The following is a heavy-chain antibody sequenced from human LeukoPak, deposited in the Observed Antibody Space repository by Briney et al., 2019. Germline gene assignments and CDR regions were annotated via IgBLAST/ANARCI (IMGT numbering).Heavy chain of an antibody. Sequence: GGSLRLSCAASGFTFSFYGMHWVRQAPGKGLEWVAFIRKDGSNQFYADSVKGRFTISRDNSKNTVYLQMNSLRPEDTALYHCAKDITESGSYDFDFWGQGILVTVSS. CDR3: AKDITESGSYDFDF. D-gene: IGHD1-26*01. V-gene: IGHV3-30*02. CDR2: IRKDGSNQ. CDR1: GFTFSFYG. J-gene: IGHJ4*02.